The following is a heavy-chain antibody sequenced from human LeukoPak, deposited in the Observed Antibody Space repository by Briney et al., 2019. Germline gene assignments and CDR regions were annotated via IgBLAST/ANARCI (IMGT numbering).Heavy chain of an antibody. CDR1: GGSFSGYY. Sequence: SETLSLTCAVYGGSFSGYYWSWIRQPPGKGLEWIGEINHSGSTNYNPSLKSRVTTSVDTSKNQFSLKLSSVTAADTAVYYCARVFIGAIEREHFDYWGQGTLVTVSS. V-gene: IGHV4-34*01. CDR3: ARVFIGAIEREHFDY. CDR2: INHSGST. D-gene: IGHD1-1*01. J-gene: IGHJ4*02.